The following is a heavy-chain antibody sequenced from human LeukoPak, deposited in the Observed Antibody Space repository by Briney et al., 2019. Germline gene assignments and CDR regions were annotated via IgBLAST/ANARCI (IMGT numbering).Heavy chain of an antibody. D-gene: IGHD3-22*01. CDR2: ISSSSSTI. Sequence: GGSLRLSCAASGFTFSSYSMNWVRQAPGKGLEWVSYISSSSSTIYYADSVKGRFTISRDNAKNSLYLQMNSLRAEDTAVYYCARDNYYYDSSGYYYVGYFDYWGQGTLVTVSS. CDR3: ARDNYYYDSSGYYYVGYFDY. J-gene: IGHJ4*02. CDR1: GFTFSSYS. V-gene: IGHV3-48*04.